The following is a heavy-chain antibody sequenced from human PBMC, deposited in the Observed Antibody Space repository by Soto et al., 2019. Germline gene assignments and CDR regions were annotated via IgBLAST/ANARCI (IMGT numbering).Heavy chain of an antibody. V-gene: IGHV3-23*01. CDR3: AKLVSPVSFDY. CDR2: ISGSGGST. D-gene: IGHD1-26*01. J-gene: IGHJ4*02. CDR1: GFTFSSYA. Sequence: PGESLRLSCAASGFTFSSYAMSWVRQAPGKGLEWVSAISGSGGSTYYADSVKGRLTISRDNSKNKLYLQMNSPRAEDTAVYYCAKLVSPVSFDYWGQGTLVTVSS.